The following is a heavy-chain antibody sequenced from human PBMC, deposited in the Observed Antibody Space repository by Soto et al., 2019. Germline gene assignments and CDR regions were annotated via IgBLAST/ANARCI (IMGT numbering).Heavy chain of an antibody. D-gene: IGHD3-16*01. J-gene: IGHJ4*02. V-gene: IGHV3-48*01. CDR1: QFAFSNFG. Sequence: GGSLRLSCVASQFAFSNFGMNWVRQAPGKGLEWLSYISGSRSNSIYYADSVKGRFTISRDNAKNSLFLQMNSLRAEDTAVYYCARDLWEGLPGGESDSWGQGTLVTVSS. CDR2: ISGSRSNSI. CDR3: ARDLWEGLPGGESDS.